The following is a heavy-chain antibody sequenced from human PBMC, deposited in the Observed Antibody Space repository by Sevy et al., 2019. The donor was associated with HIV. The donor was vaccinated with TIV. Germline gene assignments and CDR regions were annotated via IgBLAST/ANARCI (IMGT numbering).Heavy chain of an antibody. CDR3: ARGPEWELTSFLSH. V-gene: IGHV3-30-3*01. D-gene: IGHD1-26*01. J-gene: IGHJ4*02. CDR2: ISSNGDNA. CDR1: GFTFRTYA. Sequence: GGSLRFSCAASGFTFRTYAFHWVRQTPGRGLEWIGLISSNGDNAFYANSVRGRFTISRDNSMNTLYLQMTSLTPDDTAVYYCARGPEWELTSFLSHRGQGTLVTVSS.